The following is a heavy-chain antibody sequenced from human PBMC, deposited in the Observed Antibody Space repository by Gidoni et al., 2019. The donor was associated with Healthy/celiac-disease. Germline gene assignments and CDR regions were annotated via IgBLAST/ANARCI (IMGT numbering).Heavy chain of an antibody. Sequence: EVQLVESGGGLVKPGGSLRLSCAASGFTFSSYSMNWVRQAPGKGLEWVSSISSSSSYIYYADSVKGRFTISRDNAKNSLYLQMNSLRAEDTAVYYCARDSGYSYGPGDDAFDIWGQGTMVTVSS. V-gene: IGHV3-21*01. D-gene: IGHD5-18*01. CDR1: GFTFSSYS. CDR2: ISSSSSYI. CDR3: ARDSGYSYGPGDDAFDI. J-gene: IGHJ3*02.